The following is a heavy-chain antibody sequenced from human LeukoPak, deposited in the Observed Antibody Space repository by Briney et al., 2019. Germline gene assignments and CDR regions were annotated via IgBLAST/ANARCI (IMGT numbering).Heavy chain of an antibody. J-gene: IGHJ3*02. CDR3: ARDHSYASSFDI. D-gene: IGHD2-2*01. CDR1: GFTVSSNY. Sequence: PGGSLRLSCAASGFTVSSNYMSWVRQAPGKGLEWVSVIYSGGSTYYADSVKGRFTISRDNSKNTLYLQMNSLRAEDTAVYYCARDHSYASSFDIWGQGTMVTVSS. CDR2: IYSGGST. V-gene: IGHV3-66*01.